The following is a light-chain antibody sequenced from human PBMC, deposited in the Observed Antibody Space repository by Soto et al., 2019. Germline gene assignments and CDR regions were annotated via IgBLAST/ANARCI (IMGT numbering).Light chain of an antibody. V-gene: IGLV6-57*04. Sequence: NFMLTQPHSVSESPGKTVIISCTRSSGTIASNYVQWYQQRPGSAPTTVIYEDYQRPSGVPDRFSGSIDRSSNSASLTISGLKTEDEADYYCQSYDSSSVVFGGGTKLTVL. J-gene: IGLJ2*01. CDR2: EDY. CDR1: SGTIASNY. CDR3: QSYDSSSVV.